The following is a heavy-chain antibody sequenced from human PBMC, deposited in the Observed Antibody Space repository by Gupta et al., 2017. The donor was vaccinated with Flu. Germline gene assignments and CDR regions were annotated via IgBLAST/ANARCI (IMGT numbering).Heavy chain of an antibody. CDR1: GYPFSGPH. J-gene: IGHJ4*02. D-gene: IGHD5-18*01. CDR2: INPNSGGT. Sequence: QVQLVQSGAEVEKPGASVKVSCKASGYPFSGPHIQWVRQAPGQGLEWMGRINPNSGGTNYAQKFEGRVTMTRDTSIETTYMELGSLTVDDTAVYYCARAWIQVWTPDFDYWGQGTLVTVSS. V-gene: IGHV1-2*02. CDR3: ARAWIQVWTPDFDY.